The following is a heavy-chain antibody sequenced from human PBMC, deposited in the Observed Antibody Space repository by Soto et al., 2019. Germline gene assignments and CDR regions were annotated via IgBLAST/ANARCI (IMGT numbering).Heavy chain of an antibody. CDR1: GGSISSGGYY. V-gene: IGHV4-31*03. J-gene: IGHJ4*02. CDR2: IYYSGST. D-gene: IGHD1-7*01. CDR3: ARANTGVRTFDY. Sequence: LSLTCTVSGGSISSGGYYWSWIRQHPGKGLEWIGYIYYSGSTYYNPSLKSRVTISVDTSKNQFSLKLSSVTAADTAVYYCARANTGVRTFDYWGQGTLVTVSS.